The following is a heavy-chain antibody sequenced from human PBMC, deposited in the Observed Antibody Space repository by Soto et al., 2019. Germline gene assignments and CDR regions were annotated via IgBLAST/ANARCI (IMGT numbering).Heavy chain of an antibody. J-gene: IGHJ4*02. CDR3: SLWFGGSRY. Sequence: QLVESGGGLVKPGGSLRLSCAATGFTFSNAWMNWVRQAPGKGLEWVGRIKSEVDGGTTDYAAPVKGRFTISRDDSKKTLYLQMNSLKTEDTAVYYCSLWFGGSRYWGQGTQVTVSS. V-gene: IGHV3-15*07. D-gene: IGHD3-10*01. CDR2: IKSEVDGGTT. CDR1: GFTFSNAW.